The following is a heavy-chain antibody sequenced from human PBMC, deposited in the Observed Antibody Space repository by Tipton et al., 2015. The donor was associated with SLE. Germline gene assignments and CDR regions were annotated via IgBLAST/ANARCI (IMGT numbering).Heavy chain of an antibody. CDR3: ARGRGDYYDSSGRRWFDP. V-gene: IGHV1-8*01. Sequence: QSGPEVKKPGASVKVSCKASGYTFTSYDINWVRQATGQGLEWMGWMNPNSGNTGYAQKFQGRVTMTRNTSISTAYMELSSLRSEDTAVYYCARGRGDYYDSSGRRWFDPWGQGTLFTFSS. D-gene: IGHD3-22*01. CDR1: GYTFTSYD. J-gene: IGHJ5*02. CDR2: MNPNSGNT.